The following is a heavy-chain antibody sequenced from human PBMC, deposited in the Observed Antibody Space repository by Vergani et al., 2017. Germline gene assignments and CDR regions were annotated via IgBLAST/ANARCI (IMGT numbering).Heavy chain of an antibody. CDR3: ARGGKGIIMVVPSTHL. CDR1: GFSFGNYA. Sequence: QVKLEESGGGVVQPGRSLRLSCAASGFSFGNYAMHWVRQAPGKGLEWVGVISYDGTEKKYADSVNGRFTISRDNPKKMMSLQMNSLRVEDTAVYYCARGGKGIIMVVPSTHLWGQGTQVSVS. V-gene: IGHV3-30-3*01. D-gene: IGHD2-15*01. CDR2: ISYDGTEK. J-gene: IGHJ4*02.